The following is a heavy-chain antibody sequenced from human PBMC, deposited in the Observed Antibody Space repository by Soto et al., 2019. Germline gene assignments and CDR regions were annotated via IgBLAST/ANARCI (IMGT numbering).Heavy chain of an antibody. CDR2: INPGSGET. CDR3: AREYCDSARCFDPDY. Sequence: ASVKVSCKVSGYTLTELSMHWVRRAPGQGLEWMGGINPGSGETISAQKFQGRVTLSTDTSTSTAYMELRGLGSDDTAVYYCAREYCDSARCFDPDYWGQGTVVTVSS. J-gene: IGHJ4*02. V-gene: IGHV1-24*01. CDR1: GYTLTELS. D-gene: IGHD2-2*01.